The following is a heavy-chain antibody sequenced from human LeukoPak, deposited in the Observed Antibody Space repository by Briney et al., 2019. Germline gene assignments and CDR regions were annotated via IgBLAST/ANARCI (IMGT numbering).Heavy chain of an antibody. Sequence: PSETLSLTCTVSGYSISSGYYWGWIRQPPWKGLEWIGSIYHSGSTYYNPSLKSRVTISVDTSKNQFSLKLSSVTAADTAVYYCARTLYGSWSLDYWGQGTLVTVSS. CDR2: IYHSGST. V-gene: IGHV4-38-2*02. CDR3: ARTLYGSWSLDY. CDR1: GYSISSGYY. D-gene: IGHD2-8*01. J-gene: IGHJ4*02.